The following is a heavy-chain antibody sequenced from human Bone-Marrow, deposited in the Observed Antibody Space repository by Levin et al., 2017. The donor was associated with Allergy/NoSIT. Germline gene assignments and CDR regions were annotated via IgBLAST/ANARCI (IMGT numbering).Heavy chain of an antibody. J-gene: IGHJ5*02. Sequence: GESLKISCVASGFSFTTSIMTWVRQSPGGGLEWVATLSSRGGDGDYAEFVKGRFTVSRDNSRNTLFLEMKSLRVADTAKYYYASHVRGYGFLRWGQGTLVTVSS. V-gene: IGHV3-23*01. D-gene: IGHD2-2*01. CDR3: ASHVRGYGFLR. CDR2: LSSRGGDG. CDR1: GFSFTTSI.